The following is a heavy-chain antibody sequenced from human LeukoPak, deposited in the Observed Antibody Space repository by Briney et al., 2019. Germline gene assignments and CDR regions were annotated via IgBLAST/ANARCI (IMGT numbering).Heavy chain of an antibody. CDR3: ARYVSRAPPLKDWFDP. V-gene: IGHV1-46*01. CDR1: GYTFTSYY. Sequence: ASVKVSCKASGYTFTSYYMHWVRQAPGQGLEWMGIINPSGGSTSYAQKFQGRVTMTRDTSTSTAYMELSSLRSEDTAVYYCARYVSRAPPLKDWFDPWGQGTLVTVSS. CDR2: INPSGGST. J-gene: IGHJ5*02. D-gene: IGHD3-16*01.